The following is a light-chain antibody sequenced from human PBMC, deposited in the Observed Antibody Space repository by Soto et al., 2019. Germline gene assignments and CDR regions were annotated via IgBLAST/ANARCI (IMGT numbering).Light chain of an antibody. CDR2: DAS. CDR3: QHYNNYPWT. V-gene: IGKV1-5*01. J-gene: IGKJ1*01. Sequence: DIQMTQSPSTLSASVGDRVTITCRASQTISRWLAWHQQRPGKAPKVLIYDASILENGVPSRFSGSGSGTEFTLTISSLQPDDFATYYCQHYNNYPWTFGQGTKVEVK. CDR1: QTISRW.